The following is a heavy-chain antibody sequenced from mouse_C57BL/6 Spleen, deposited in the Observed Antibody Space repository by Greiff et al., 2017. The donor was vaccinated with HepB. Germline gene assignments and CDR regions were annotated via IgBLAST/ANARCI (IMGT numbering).Heavy chain of an antibody. CDR3: ARNIGDGSSSAWFAY. V-gene: IGHV1-69*01. J-gene: IGHJ3*01. Sequence: QVQLQQPGAELVMPGASVKLSCKASGYTFTSYWMHWVKQRPGQGLEWIGEIDTSDSYTNYNQKFKGKSTLTVDKSSSTAYMQLSSLTSEDSAVYYCARNIGDGSSSAWFAYWGQGTLVTVSA. CDR1: GYTFTSYW. D-gene: IGHD1-1*01. CDR2: IDTSDSYT.